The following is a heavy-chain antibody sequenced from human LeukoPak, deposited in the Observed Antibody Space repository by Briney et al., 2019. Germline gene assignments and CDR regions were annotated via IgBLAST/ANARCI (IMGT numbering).Heavy chain of an antibody. CDR3: ARHSNPLWPGFDY. CDR1: GYSFPNYW. V-gene: IGHV5-51*01. J-gene: IGHJ4*02. Sequence: GESLKISCKGSGYSFPNYWIGWVRQMPGKGLEWIGIVYPATSDTTYSPSFQGQVTISADKSSSTAYLQWSSLKASDTAMYYCARHSNPLWPGFDYWGQGTLVTVSS. CDR2: VYPATSDT. D-gene: IGHD3-10*01.